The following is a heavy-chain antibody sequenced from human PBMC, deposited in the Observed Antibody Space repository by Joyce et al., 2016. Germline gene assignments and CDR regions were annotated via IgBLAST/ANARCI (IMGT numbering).Heavy chain of an antibody. CDR1: GFSLNTTGMR. CDR3: ARTYWSGGRCYEGGSFDP. D-gene: IGHD2-15*01. CDR2: IDWDDEE. Sequence: QVTLKESGPALVKPTQTLTLTCTFSGFSLNTTGMRVSWIRQPPGKALEWLARIDWDDEEFYSTSLKTRLTISKDTSKNQVVLTLTNMGPVDTATYYCARTYWSGGRCYEGGSFDPWGQGTLVTVSS. J-gene: IGHJ5*02. V-gene: IGHV2-70*04.